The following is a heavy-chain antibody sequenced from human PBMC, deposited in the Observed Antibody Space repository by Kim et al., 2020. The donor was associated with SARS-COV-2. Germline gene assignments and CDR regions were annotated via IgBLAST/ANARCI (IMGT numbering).Heavy chain of an antibody. J-gene: IGHJ4*02. Sequence: YYADSVRGRFTISRDKDKNSLFLQMNSLRAEDTAVYYCARGPNYSPFDYWGQGTLVTVSS. V-gene: IGHV3-48*03. CDR3: ARGPNYSPFDY. D-gene: IGHD4-4*01.